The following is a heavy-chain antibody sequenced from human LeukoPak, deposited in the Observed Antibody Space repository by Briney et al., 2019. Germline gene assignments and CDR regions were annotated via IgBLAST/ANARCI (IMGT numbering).Heavy chain of an antibody. D-gene: IGHD6-13*01. J-gene: IGHJ4*02. CDR2: FDPEDGET. Sequence: ASVKVSCKVSGYTLTELSMHWVRQAPGKGLEWMGGFDPEDGETTYAQKFQGRVTMTEDTSTDTAYMELSSLRSEDTAVYYCATGAGRHSSSWYEPPSFDYWGQGTLVTVSS. V-gene: IGHV1-24*01. CDR3: ATGAGRHSSSWYEPPSFDY. CDR1: GYTLTELS.